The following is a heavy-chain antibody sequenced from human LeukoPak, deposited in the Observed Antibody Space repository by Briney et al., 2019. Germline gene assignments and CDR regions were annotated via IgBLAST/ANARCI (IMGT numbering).Heavy chain of an antibody. D-gene: IGHD6-6*01. J-gene: IGHJ4*02. Sequence: ASVKVSCKASGYTFTGYYIHWVRQAPGQGLEWMGWISPDSGATNSAQKFQGRVTMTRHTSISTAYMELSSLRSDDTAVYFCVREGYSTSSGPLDYWGQGTLVTVSS. CDR2: ISPDSGAT. CDR3: VREGYSTSSGPLDY. CDR1: GYTFTGYY. V-gene: IGHV1-2*02.